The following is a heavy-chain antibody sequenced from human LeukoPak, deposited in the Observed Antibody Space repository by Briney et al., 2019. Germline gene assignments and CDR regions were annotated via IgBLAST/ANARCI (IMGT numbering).Heavy chain of an antibody. CDR3: AREEKSHSGWYPLDY. V-gene: IGHV3-33*01. D-gene: IGHD6-19*01. Sequence: GGSLRLSCAASGFTFSSYGMHWVRQAPGKGLEWVAVIWYDGSNKYYADSVKGRFTISRDNSKNTLYLQMNSLRAEDTAVYYCAREEKSHSGWYPLDYWGQGTLVTVSS. CDR1: GFTFSSYG. J-gene: IGHJ4*02. CDR2: IWYDGSNK.